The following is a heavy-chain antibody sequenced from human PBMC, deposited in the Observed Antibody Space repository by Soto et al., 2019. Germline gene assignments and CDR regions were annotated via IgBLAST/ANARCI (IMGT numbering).Heavy chain of an antibody. Sequence: EVQLVESGGGLVQPGGSLRLSCVASGFTFNTWMHWVRQAPGEGLVWVSSIDSDGSTTSYADSVEGRFTISRNNPRNTLYLQMNSLRVEDTAVYYCATLGLQGGKWGQGTLVTVSS. CDR3: ATLGLQGGK. J-gene: IGHJ4*02. D-gene: IGHD2-21*02. CDR2: IDSDGSTT. CDR1: GFTFNTW. V-gene: IGHV3-74*01.